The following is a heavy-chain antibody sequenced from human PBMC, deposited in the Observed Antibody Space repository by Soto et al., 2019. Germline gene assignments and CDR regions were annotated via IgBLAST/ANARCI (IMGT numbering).Heavy chain of an antibody. V-gene: IGHV4-34*01. D-gene: IGHD3-16*02. CDR1: GGSFSGYD. Sequence: SETLSLPCAVYGGSFSGYDWRWIRQPPGKGLEWIGEINHSGSTNYNPSLKSRVTISVDTSKNQFSLKLSSVTAADTAVYYCASAFGGVIVPDAFDIWGQGTMVTVSS. J-gene: IGHJ3*02. CDR3: ASAFGGVIVPDAFDI. CDR2: INHSGST.